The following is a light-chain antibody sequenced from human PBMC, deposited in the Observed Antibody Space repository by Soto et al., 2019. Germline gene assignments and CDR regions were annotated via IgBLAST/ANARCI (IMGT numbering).Light chain of an antibody. J-gene: IGKJ3*01. Sequence: EIMMTQSPATLSVSPGERATLSCRASQSLSSNLAWYQQKPGQAPRLLIYGASTRATGIPARFSGSGSGTEFTLTISSLQSEDFAVYYCQQYNDWPPLTFGPGTKVDI. V-gene: IGKV3-15*01. CDR2: GAS. CDR1: QSLSSN. CDR3: QQYNDWPPLT.